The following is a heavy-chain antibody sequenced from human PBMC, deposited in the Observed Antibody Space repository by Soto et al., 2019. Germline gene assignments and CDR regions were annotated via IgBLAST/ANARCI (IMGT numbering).Heavy chain of an antibody. CDR1: GGSISSGGYY. J-gene: IGHJ6*02. CDR2: IFYSGST. Sequence: PSETLSLTCTASGGSISSGGYYWSWIRHHPGKGLEWIGYIFYSGSTFYSPSLKRRVTISVDTSKNQFSLKLSSVPAADPAVYYCARVSSLRNYFYGMDVWGQGTTVTSP. CDR3: ARVSSLRNYFYGMDV. D-gene: IGHD3-16*02. V-gene: IGHV4-31*03.